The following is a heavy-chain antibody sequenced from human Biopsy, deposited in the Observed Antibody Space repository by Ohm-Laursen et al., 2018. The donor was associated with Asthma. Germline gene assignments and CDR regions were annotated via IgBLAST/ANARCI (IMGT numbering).Heavy chain of an antibody. Sequence: GTLSLTCTVSGGSISSSSYYWGWIRRPPGKGLEFIGTIYYSGSTYYNPSLKSRVILSVDTSKNQFSLNLSSATAADTAVYFCARASTAHFYYEMDVWGQGTTVTVSS. V-gene: IGHV4-39*07. CDR2: IYYSGST. D-gene: IGHD5/OR15-5a*01. J-gene: IGHJ6*02. CDR1: GGSISSSSYY. CDR3: ARASTAHFYYEMDV.